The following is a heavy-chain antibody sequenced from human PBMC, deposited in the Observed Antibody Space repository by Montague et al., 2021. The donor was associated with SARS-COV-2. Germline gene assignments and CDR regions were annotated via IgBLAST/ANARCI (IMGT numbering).Heavy chain of an antibody. V-gene: IGHV4-39*01. CDR2: IYYSGST. D-gene: IGHD3-10*01. J-gene: IGHJ5*02. Sequence: SETLSLTCTVSGGSISSSSYYWGWLRQPPGKGLEWIGSIYYSGSTYYNPSLKSRVTISVDTSKNQFSLKLRSVTAADTDVYYCARQGRISMVRLNWFDPRGQGTLVTVSS. CDR1: GGSISSSSYY. CDR3: ARQGRISMVRLNWFDP.